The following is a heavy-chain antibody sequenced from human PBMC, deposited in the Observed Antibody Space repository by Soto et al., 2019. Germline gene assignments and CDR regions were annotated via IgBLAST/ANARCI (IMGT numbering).Heavy chain of an antibody. Sequence: SETLSLTCTVSGGSISSGDYYWSWIRQPPGKGLEWIGYIYYSGSTYYNPSLKSRVTISVDTSKNQFSLKLSSVTATDTAVYYCASRDTAMVFHNWFDPWGQGTLVTVSS. D-gene: IGHD5-18*01. J-gene: IGHJ5*02. CDR2: IYYSGST. V-gene: IGHV4-30-4*01. CDR1: GGSISSGDYY. CDR3: ASRDTAMVFHNWFDP.